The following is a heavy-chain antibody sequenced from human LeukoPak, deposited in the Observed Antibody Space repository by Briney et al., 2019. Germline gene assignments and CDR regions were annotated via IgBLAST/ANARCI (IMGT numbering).Heavy chain of an antibody. Sequence: GGSLILSCAASGFTFSNAWMSWVRQAPGKGLEWVGRIKSKTDGGTTDYAAPVKGRFTISRDDSKNTLYLQMNSLKTEDTAVYYCTTDLYYDFWSGYSRFDYWGQGTLVTVSS. V-gene: IGHV3-15*01. D-gene: IGHD3-3*01. CDR1: GFTFSNAW. J-gene: IGHJ4*02. CDR3: TTDLYYDFWSGYSRFDY. CDR2: IKSKTDGGTT.